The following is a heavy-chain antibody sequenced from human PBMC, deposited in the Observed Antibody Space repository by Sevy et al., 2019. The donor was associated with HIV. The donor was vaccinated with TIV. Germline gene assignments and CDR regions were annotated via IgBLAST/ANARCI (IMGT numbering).Heavy chain of an antibody. D-gene: IGHD3-10*01. CDR1: QFNFDTYA. Sequence: GGSLRLSCVASQFNFDTYAIHWVRQAPGKGLEWVAMIWYDGSSKDYAEPVKGRFAISRDNSQNTAFLQMNSLRAEDTGVYYCATNMVHAGAYDSYFNFWGQGSLVTVSS. CDR2: IWYDGSSK. J-gene: IGHJ4*02. CDR3: ATNMVHAGAYDSYFNF. V-gene: IGHV3-33*01.